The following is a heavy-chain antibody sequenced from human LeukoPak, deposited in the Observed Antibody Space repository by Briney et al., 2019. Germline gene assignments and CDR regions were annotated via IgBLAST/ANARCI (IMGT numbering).Heavy chain of an antibody. V-gene: IGHV1-18*04. CDR1: GYTFTSYY. D-gene: IGHD4-17*01. CDR2: ISAYNGNT. Sequence: GASVKVSCKASGYTFTSYYMHWVRQAPGQGLEWMGWISAYNGNTNYAQKLQGRVTMTTDTSTRTAYMELRSLRSDDTAVYYCARQGDYEPAGFDYWGQGTLVTVSS. J-gene: IGHJ4*02. CDR3: ARQGDYEPAGFDY.